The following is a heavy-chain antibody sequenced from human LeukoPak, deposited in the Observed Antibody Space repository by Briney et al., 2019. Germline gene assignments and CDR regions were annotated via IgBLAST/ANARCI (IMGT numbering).Heavy chain of an antibody. J-gene: IGHJ4*02. CDR1: GFTFSSYS. CDR3: AGWCSGGSCYLDH. D-gene: IGHD2-15*01. Sequence: GGSLRLSCAASGFTFSSYSMNWVRQAPGKGLDWGSSISSSSSYIYYADSVKGRFTTSRDNAKNSLCLKMKSTRAEDPAVYYCAGWCSGGSCYLDHWGQGTLVTVSS. CDR2: ISSSSSYI. V-gene: IGHV3-21*01.